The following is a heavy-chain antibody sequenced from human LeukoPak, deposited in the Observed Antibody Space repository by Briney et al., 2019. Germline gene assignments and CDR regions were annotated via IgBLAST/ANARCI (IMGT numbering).Heavy chain of an antibody. CDR3: ARDYSAIEPFDY. V-gene: IGHV1-18*01. Sequence: EASVKVSCKASGYTFTNYGITWVRQAPGQGLEWMGWINANNGDTNYAQNLQGRVTMTRNTSTSTVYMEVRSLRSDDTAVYYCARDYSAIEPFDYWGQGTLVTVSS. CDR1: GYTFTNYG. CDR2: INANNGDT. J-gene: IGHJ4*02. D-gene: IGHD2-15*01.